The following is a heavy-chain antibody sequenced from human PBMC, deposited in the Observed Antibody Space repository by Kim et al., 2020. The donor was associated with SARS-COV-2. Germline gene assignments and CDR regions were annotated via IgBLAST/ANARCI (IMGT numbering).Heavy chain of an antibody. CDR2: ISYDGSNK. V-gene: IGHV3-30*18. CDR1: GFTFSSYG. Sequence: GGSLRLSCAASGFTFSSYGMHWVRQAPGKGLEWVAVISYDGSNKYYADSVKGRFTISRDNSKNTLYLQMNSLRAEDTAVYYCAKKEGSYFAYDYWGQGTLVTVSS. J-gene: IGHJ4*02. D-gene: IGHD3-10*01. CDR3: AKKEGSYFAYDY.